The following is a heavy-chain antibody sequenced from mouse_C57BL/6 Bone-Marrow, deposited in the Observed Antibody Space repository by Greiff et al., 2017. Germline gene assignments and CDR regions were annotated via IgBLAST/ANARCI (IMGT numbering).Heavy chain of an antibody. V-gene: IGHV1-82*01. Sequence: QVQLKQSGPELVKPGASVKISCKASGYAFSSSWMNWVKQRPGKGLDWIGRIYPGDGDTNYNGKFKGKATLTSDKSSSTAYMQISSLSSEDSAVYFCSRLVLDYWGQGTTLTVSS. CDR3: SRLVLDY. CDR1: GYAFSSSW. D-gene: IGHD1-1*02. J-gene: IGHJ2*01. CDR2: IYPGDGDT.